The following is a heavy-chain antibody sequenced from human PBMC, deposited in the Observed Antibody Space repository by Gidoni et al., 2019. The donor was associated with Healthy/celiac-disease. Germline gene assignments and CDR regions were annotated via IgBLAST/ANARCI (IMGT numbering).Heavy chain of an antibody. CDR1: GFTFSSYG. D-gene: IGHD6-19*01. V-gene: IGHV3-30*03. CDR3: ARERSSGLLPADY. J-gene: IGHJ4*02. Sequence: QVQLVESGGGVVQPGRSLRLSCAASGFTFSSYGMHWVRQAPGKGLEWVAVISYDGSNKYYADSVKGRFTISRDNSKNTLYLQMNSLRAEDTAVYYCARERSSGLLPADYWGQGTLVTVSS. CDR2: ISYDGSNK.